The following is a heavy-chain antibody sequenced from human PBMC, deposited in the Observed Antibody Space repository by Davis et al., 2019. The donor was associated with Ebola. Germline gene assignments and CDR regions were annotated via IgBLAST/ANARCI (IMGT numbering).Heavy chain of an antibody. V-gene: IGHV1-46*03. CDR3: TIAARRGDFDY. CDR1: GYTFTSYY. J-gene: IGHJ4*02. Sequence: ASVQVSCKASGYTFTSYYMHWVRQAPGQGLEWMGIINPSGGSTSYAQKFQGRVTMTRDTSTSTVYMELSSLRSEDTAVYYCTIAARRGDFDYWGQGTLVTVSS. D-gene: IGHD6-6*01. CDR2: INPSGGST.